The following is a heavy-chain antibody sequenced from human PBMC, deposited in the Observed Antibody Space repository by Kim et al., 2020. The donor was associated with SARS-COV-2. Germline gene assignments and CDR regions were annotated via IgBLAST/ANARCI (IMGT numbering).Heavy chain of an antibody. CDR3: AKDMSSGSGSYVFDY. Sequence: DSGKGRFTISRDNSKNTLYLQMNSLRAEDTAVYYCAKDMSSGSGSYVFDYWGQGTLVTVSS. D-gene: IGHD3-10*01. J-gene: IGHJ4*02. V-gene: IGHV3-23*01.